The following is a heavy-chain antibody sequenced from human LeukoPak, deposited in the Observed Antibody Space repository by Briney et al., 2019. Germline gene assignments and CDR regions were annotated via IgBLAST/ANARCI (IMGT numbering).Heavy chain of an antibody. Sequence: GGSLRLXCAASGFTFSSYGMHWVRQAPGKELEWVAFIRYDGSNKYYADSVKGRFTISRDNSKNTLYLQMNSLRAEDTAVYYCAKGDGDYGDPDYWGQGTLVTVSS. D-gene: IGHD4-17*01. CDR3: AKGDGDYGDPDY. J-gene: IGHJ4*02. CDR2: IRYDGSNK. V-gene: IGHV3-30*02. CDR1: GFTFSSYG.